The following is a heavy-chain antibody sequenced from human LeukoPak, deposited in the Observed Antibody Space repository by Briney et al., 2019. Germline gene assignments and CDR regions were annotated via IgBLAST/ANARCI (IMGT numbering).Heavy chain of an antibody. CDR1: GGSISSYY. J-gene: IGHJ4*02. CDR3: ASSVGGSEASYDY. CDR2: IYYSGST. V-gene: IGHV4-59*08. D-gene: IGHD3-16*01. Sequence: PSEALSLTCTVSGGSISSYYWGWIRQPPGQGLEWIGYIYYSGSTNYNPSLKSRVTISVDTSKNQFSLKLSSVTAADTAVYYCASSVGGSEASYDYWGQGTLVTVSS.